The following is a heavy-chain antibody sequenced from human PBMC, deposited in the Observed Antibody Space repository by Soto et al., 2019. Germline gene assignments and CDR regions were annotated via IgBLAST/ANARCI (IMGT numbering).Heavy chain of an antibody. V-gene: IGHV3-23*01. CDR2: ISGSGGST. CDR3: AKYSGNTSRHTTLDYMDV. D-gene: IGHD1-7*01. CDR1: GFTFSSYA. Sequence: GGSLRLSCAASGFTFSSYAMSWVRQAPGKGLEWVSAISGSGGSTYYADSVKGRFTISRDNSKNTLYLQMNSLRSDDPAVYYCAKYSGNTSRHTTLDYMDVWGKGNTVTVSS. J-gene: IGHJ6*03.